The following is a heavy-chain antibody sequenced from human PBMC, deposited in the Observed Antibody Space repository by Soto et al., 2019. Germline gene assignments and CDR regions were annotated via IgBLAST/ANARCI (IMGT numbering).Heavy chain of an antibody. CDR1: GFTFSSYW. CDR2: IKQDGSEK. J-gene: IGHJ3*02. CDR3: ARDLYFWSGYLIGAIDI. V-gene: IGHV3-7*01. D-gene: IGHD3-3*01. Sequence: GGSLRLSCAASGFTFSSYWMSWVRQAPGKGLEWVANIKQDGSEKYYVDSVKGRFTISRDNAKNSLYLQMNSLRAEDTAVYYCARDLYFWSGYLIGAIDIWGQGTMVTVSS.